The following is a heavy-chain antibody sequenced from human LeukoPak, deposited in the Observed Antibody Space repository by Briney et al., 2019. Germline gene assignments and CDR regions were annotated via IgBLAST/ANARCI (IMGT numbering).Heavy chain of an antibody. CDR3: AREGYSYGHFDY. D-gene: IGHD5-18*01. CDR1: GFTFSSYS. CDR2: ISSSSSYI. J-gene: IGHJ4*02. V-gene: IGHV3-21*01. Sequence: KPGGSLRLSCAASGFTFSSYSMNWVRQAPGKGLEWVSSISSSSSYIYYADSVKRRFTISRDNAKNSLYLQMNSLRAEDTAVYYCAREGYSYGHFDYWGQGTLVTVSS.